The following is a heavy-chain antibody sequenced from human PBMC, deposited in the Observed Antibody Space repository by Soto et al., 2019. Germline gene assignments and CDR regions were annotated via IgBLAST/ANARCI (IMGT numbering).Heavy chain of an antibody. CDR1: GASVTRDGNC. D-gene: IGHD5-12*01. CDR3: DRAVDGYRQFDD. Sequence: QVPLRESGSGLVKPSQTLSLTCSVSGASVTRDGNCGTWIRQPPGQDLEFVASIDHGGNNFYKPSLRSRDTISVDRTKTQLSLKLPSVTAAGTAVYYCDRAVDGYRQFDDWGQGTLVGVSS. CDR2: IDHGGNN. V-gene: IGHV4-30-2*01. J-gene: IGHJ4*02.